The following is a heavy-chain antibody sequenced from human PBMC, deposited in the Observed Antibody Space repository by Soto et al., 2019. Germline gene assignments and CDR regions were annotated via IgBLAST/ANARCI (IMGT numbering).Heavy chain of an antibody. J-gene: IGHJ3*02. Sequence: EVGLLESGGGLVQPGGSLRLSCKASGFMFNNSAMTWVRQAPGQGLQWVASVSDNGGSRGGTYYADSVKGRFTISRDNSKNTLYLQLDSLTGADTAVYYCGRAKAVVIAALDIWGQGTMVTVSS. CDR3: GRAKAVVIAALDI. V-gene: IGHV3-23*01. CDR1: GFMFNNSA. CDR2: VSDNGGSRGGT. D-gene: IGHD2-21*01.